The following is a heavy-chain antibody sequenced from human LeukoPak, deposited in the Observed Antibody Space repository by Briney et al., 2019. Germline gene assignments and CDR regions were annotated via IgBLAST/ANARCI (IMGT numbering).Heavy chain of an antibody. CDR3: ARADVGYYDSSGYYDY. V-gene: IGHV3-53*01. J-gene: IGHJ4*02. CDR1: GFTVSSNY. CDR2: IYSGGST. D-gene: IGHD3-22*01. Sequence: GGSLRLSCAASGFTVSSNYMSWVRQAPGKGLEWVSVIYSGGSTYYADSVKGRFTISRDNSKNTLYLQMNSLRAEDTAVYYCARADVGYYDSSGYYDYWGQGTLVTVSS.